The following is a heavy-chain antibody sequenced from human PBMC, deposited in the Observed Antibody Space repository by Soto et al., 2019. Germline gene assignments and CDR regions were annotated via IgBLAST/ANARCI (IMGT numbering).Heavy chain of an antibody. CDR1: GGSFSGYY. CDR3: ARGGGYYDSSGYPGY. Sequence: SETLSLTCAVYGGSFSGYYWSWIRQPPGKGLEWIGEINHSGSTNYNPSLKSRVTISVDTSKNQFSLKLSSVTAADTAVYYCARGGGYYDSSGYPGYWGQGTLVTVSS. D-gene: IGHD3-22*01. J-gene: IGHJ4*02. V-gene: IGHV4-34*01. CDR2: INHSGST.